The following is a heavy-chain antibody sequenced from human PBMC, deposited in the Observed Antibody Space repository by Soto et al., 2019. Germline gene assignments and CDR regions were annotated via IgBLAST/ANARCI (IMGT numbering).Heavy chain of an antibody. J-gene: IGHJ6*01. CDR3: VKVGWGYSFGNGLDD. D-gene: IGHD5-18*01. CDR1: GFSLSGNS. Sequence: GGSLRLSCAASGFSLSGNSMHWVRQAPGKGLDWVAVIQHDASTIYYADSVKGRFTISRDNSKNTLYLRMNDLTAEDTALYYCVKVGWGYSFGNGLDDWGQGTTVTVSS. V-gene: IGHV3-30-3*01. CDR2: IQHDASTI.